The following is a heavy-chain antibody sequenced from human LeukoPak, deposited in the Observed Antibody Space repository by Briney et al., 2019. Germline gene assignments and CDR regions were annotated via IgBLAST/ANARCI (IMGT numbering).Heavy chain of an antibody. CDR2: ISYDGSNK. Sequence: GGSLRLSCAASGFTFSSYGMHWVRQAPGEGLEWVAVISYDGSNKYYADSVKGRFTISRDNSKNTLYLQMNSLRAEDTAVYYCARTEGITMIVVHAFDIWGQGTMVTVSS. V-gene: IGHV3-30*03. CDR1: GFTFSSYG. J-gene: IGHJ3*02. CDR3: ARTEGITMIVVHAFDI. D-gene: IGHD3-22*01.